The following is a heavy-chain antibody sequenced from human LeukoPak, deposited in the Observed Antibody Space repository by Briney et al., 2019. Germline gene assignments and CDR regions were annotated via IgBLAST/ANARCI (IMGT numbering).Heavy chain of an antibody. CDR1: GFTFISYW. Sequence: GGSLRLSCAASGFTFISYWVSWVRQAPGKGLEWVANIKQDGSEKYYVDSVRGRFTITRDNAKNSLYLQMNSLRAEDTAVYYCARESYDSSGYDIWFDAWCEGSVGTVSS. J-gene: IGHJ5*02. CDR2: IKQDGSEK. CDR3: ARESYDSSGYDIWFDA. V-gene: IGHV3-7*01. D-gene: IGHD3-22*01.